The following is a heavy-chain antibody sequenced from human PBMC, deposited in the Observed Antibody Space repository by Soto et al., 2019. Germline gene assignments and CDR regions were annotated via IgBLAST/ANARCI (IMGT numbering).Heavy chain of an antibody. CDR2: ISFDGNNQ. CDR1: GFAFKTYG. J-gene: IGHJ4*02. Sequence: QVQLVDSGGGVVQPGRSLRLSCAACGFAFKTYGMHWVRQAPGKGLEWVAVISFDGNNQYYPDSVKGRFTVSRDNSKNTLSLQMNSLRAEDTAVYYCAKDLSPVTTYYFDYWGQGTLVTVSS. D-gene: IGHD4-4*01. CDR3: AKDLSPVTTYYFDY. V-gene: IGHV3-30*18.